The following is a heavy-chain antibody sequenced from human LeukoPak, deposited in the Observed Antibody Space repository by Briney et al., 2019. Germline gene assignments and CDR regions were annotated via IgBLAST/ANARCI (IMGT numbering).Heavy chain of an antibody. D-gene: IGHD5-24*01. CDR3: ATKMATKGSFEY. V-gene: IGHV3-74*01. CDR2: INGDGRTT. CDR1: GYMFSSFW. Sequence: PGGSLRLSCAASGYMFSSFWMHWVRQVPGKGLVWVSHINGDGRTTTYADSVKGRFTVSRDNAKNTLYLQMNSLRAEDTAVYYCATKMATKGSFEYWGQGTLVTVSS. J-gene: IGHJ4*02.